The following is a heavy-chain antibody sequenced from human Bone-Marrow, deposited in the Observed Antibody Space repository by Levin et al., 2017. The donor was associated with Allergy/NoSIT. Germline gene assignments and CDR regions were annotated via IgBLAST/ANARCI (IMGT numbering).Heavy chain of an antibody. CDR1: GGSIRSYY. CDR3: ARDRTTVTTNDVYYYGMDV. V-gene: IGHV4-59*01. CDR2: IHYSGST. J-gene: IGHJ6*02. D-gene: IGHD4-17*01. Sequence: SQTLSLPCTVSGGSIRSYYWSWIRQPPGKGLEWIGYIHYSGSTKYNPSLKSRVTISVDTSKNQFSLKLNSVTAADTAVYYCARDRTTVTTNDVYYYGMDVWGQGTTVTVSS.